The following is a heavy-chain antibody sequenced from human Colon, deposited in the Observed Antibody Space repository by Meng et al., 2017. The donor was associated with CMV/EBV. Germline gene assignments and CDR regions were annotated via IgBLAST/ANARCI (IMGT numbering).Heavy chain of an antibody. CDR1: GFTFSSYW. CDR3: TRGNSHAHDY. J-gene: IGHJ4*02. V-gene: IGHV3-74*01. D-gene: IGHD4-23*01. Sequence: GESLKISCAASGFTFSSYWMHWVRQAPGKGLGWVSRVNSDGTSTSYADSVKGRFTISRDNAENTLYLQMNSLRAEDTAVYYCTRGNSHAHDYWGQGTLVTVSS. CDR2: VNSDGTST.